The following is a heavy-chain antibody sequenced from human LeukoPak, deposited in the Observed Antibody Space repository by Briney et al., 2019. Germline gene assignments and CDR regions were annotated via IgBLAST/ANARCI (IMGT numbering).Heavy chain of an antibody. CDR1: GFTFSSYA. V-gene: IGHV3-30*04. D-gene: IGHD2-15*01. CDR2: ISYDGSNK. J-gene: IGHJ6*02. Sequence: GGSLRLSCAASGFTFSSYAMHWVRQAPGKGLEWVAVISYDGSNKYYADSVKGRFTISRDNSKNTLYLQMNSLRAEDTAVYYCARDQALVVVAATNYYGMDVWGQGTTVTVSS. CDR3: ARDQALVVVAATNYYGMDV.